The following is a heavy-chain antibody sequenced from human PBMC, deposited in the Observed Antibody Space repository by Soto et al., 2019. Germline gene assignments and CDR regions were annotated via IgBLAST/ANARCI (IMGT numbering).Heavy chain of an antibody. Sequence: LGGSLRLSCAASGFTFSSYEMNWVRQAPGKGLEWVSYISSSGSTIYYADSVKGRFTISRDNAKNSLYLQMNSLRAEDTAVYYCASLESFYDFWCGYYIEGSTPFDPWGQGTMVTVSS. J-gene: IGHJ5*02. CDR1: GFTFSSYE. D-gene: IGHD3-3*01. CDR3: ASLESFYDFWCGYYIEGSTPFDP. V-gene: IGHV3-48*03. CDR2: ISSSGSTI.